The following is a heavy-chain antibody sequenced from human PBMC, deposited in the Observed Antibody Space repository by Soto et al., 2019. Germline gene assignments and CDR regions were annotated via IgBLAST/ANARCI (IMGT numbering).Heavy chain of an antibody. J-gene: IGHJ6*02. V-gene: IGHV4-34*01. CDR2: INHSGST. D-gene: IGHD3-3*01. Sequence: PSETLSLTCAVYGGSFSGYYWSWIRQPPGKGLEWIGEINHSGSTNYNPSLKSRVTISVDTSKNQFSLKLSSVTAADTAVYYCARLKYSDYDFWSGYSRGGYYYYYGMDVWGQGTTVTVSS. CDR1: GGSFSGYY. CDR3: ARLKYSDYDFWSGYSRGGYYYYYGMDV.